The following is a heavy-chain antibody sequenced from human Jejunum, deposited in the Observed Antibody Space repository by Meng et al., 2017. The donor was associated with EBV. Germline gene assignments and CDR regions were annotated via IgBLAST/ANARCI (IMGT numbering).Heavy chain of an antibody. V-gene: IGHV2-5*02. CDR2: IYWDENK. Sequence: QITLKELCPTLVKPTETLTMTCTVSGFSISTSGVGVGWIRQPPGKALEWLAHIYWDENKRYSTSLRSRLSIMKDTSKSQVVLTMTNMDPVDTATYYCARRYGDYVRYFDSWGQGILVTVSS. CDR3: ARRYGDYVRYFDS. J-gene: IGHJ4*02. D-gene: IGHD4-17*01. CDR1: GFSISTSGVG.